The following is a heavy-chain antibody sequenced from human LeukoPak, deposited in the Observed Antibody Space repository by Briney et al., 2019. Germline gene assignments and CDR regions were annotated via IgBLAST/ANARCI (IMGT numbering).Heavy chain of an antibody. CDR2: IISIFGIP. D-gene: IGHD6-6*01. CDR3: ARSVRPDYYYDMDV. J-gene: IGHJ6*02. V-gene: IGHV1-69*13. Sequence: SVKVSCKASGGTLNSYAISWVRQAPGQGLEWMGGIISIFGIPNYAQKFQGRVTITADESTSTAYMELSSLRSEDTAVYYCARSVRPDYYYDMDVWGQGTTVTVSS. CDR1: GGTLNSYA.